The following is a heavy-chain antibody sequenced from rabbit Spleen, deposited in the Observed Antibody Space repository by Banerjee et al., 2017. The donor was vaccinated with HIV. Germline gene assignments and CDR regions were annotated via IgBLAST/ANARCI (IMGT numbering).Heavy chain of an antibody. J-gene: IGHJ3*01. D-gene: IGHD4-1*01. Sequence: QSLEESGGDLVKPGASLTLTCTASGFSFSSSYYMCWVRQAPGKGLEWIACISAGSSGSTYYASWAKGRFTISKTSSTTVTLQMTSLTAADTATYFCARDLVGVIGWNFGWWGQGTLVTVS. CDR1: GFSFSSSYY. V-gene: IGHV1S40*01. CDR3: ARDLVGVIGWNFGW. CDR2: ISAGSSGST.